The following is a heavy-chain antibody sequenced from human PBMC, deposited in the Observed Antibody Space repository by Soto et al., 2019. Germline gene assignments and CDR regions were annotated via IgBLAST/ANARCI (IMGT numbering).Heavy chain of an antibody. V-gene: IGHV4-4*02. CDR3: ARDRSSAWGDAFYI. CDR2: IYHSGSS. D-gene: IGHD6-19*01. Sequence: PSETLSLTCAVSGGSISSNNWWSWVRQPPGKGLEWIGEIYHSGSSSYNPSLKSRVTISVDTSNNQFSLKLSSVTAADTAVYYCARDRSSAWGDAFYIWGKGTVFTV. J-gene: IGHJ3*02. CDR1: GGSISSNNW.